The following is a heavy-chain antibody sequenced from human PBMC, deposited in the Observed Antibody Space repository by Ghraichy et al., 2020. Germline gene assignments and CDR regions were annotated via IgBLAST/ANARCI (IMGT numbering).Heavy chain of an antibody. CDR2: IYYSGST. Sequence: ETLSLTCTVSGGSISSYYWSWIRQPPGKGLEWIGYIYYSGSTNYNPSLKSRVTISVDTSKNQFSLKLSSVTAADTAVYYCARSFVEAAAGSDIWGQGTMVTVSS. V-gene: IGHV4-59*01. CDR3: ARSFVEAAAGSDI. CDR1: GGSISSYY. J-gene: IGHJ3*02. D-gene: IGHD6-13*01.